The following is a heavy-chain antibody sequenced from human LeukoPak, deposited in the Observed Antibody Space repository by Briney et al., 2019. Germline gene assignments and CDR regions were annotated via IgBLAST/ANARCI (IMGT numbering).Heavy chain of an antibody. CDR1: GYTLTELS. CDR2: FDPEDGET. J-gene: IGHJ2*01. V-gene: IGHV1-24*01. D-gene: IGHD1/OR15-1a*01. CDR3: ATESKQNWYFDL. Sequence: ASVKVSCKVSGYTLTELSMHWVRQAPGKGLEWMGGFDPEDGETIYAQKFQGRVTMTEDTSTDTAYMELSSLRSEDTAVYYCATESKQNWYFDLWGRGTLVTVSS.